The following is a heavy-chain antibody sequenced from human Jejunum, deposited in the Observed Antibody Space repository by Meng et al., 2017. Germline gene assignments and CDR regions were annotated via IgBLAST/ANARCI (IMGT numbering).Heavy chain of an antibody. J-gene: IGHJ5*02. CDR3: AHRLAYSTNYNVGWFDP. D-gene: IGHD6-13*01. Sequence: LKHCGPPLANPPQTLTLTFLVSGFSLSTSGVGVGWLRQPPGKALECLALIYWDDDKRYTPSLKNRLTITKDTSKNQVVLTMTNMDPVDTATYYCAHRLAYSTNYNVGWFDPWGQGTLVTVSS. CDR1: GFSLSTSGVG. CDR2: IYWDDDK. V-gene: IGHV2-5*02.